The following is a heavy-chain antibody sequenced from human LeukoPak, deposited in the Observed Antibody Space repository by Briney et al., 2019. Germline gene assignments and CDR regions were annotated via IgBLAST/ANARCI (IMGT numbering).Heavy chain of an antibody. V-gene: IGHV4-38-2*02. CDR3: ARAYCSRTSCYWGFDY. CDR2: IYHSGST. CDR1: GYSISSGYY. Sequence: SETLSLTCTVSGYSISSGYYWGWIRQPPGKGLEWIGSIYHSGSTYYNPSLKSRVTISVDTSKNQFSLKLSSVTAADTAVYYCARAYCSRTSCYWGFDYWGQGTLVTVSS. D-gene: IGHD2-2*01. J-gene: IGHJ4*02.